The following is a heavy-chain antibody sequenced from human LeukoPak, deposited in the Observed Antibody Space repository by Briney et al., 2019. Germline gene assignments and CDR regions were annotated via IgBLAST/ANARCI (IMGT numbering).Heavy chain of an antibody. CDR3: AREGYDSSGFTGQDY. V-gene: IGHV1-18*01. D-gene: IGHD3-22*01. Sequence: ASVKVSCKASGYTFTSYGISWVRQAPGQGLEWMGGISAYNGNTNYAQKLQGRVTMTTDTSTSTAYMELRSLRSDDTAVYYCAREGYDSSGFTGQDYWGQGTLVTVSS. CDR2: ISAYNGNT. J-gene: IGHJ4*02. CDR1: GYTFTSYG.